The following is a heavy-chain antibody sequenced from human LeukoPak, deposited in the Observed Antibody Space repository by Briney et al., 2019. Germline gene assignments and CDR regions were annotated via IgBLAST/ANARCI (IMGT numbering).Heavy chain of an antibody. CDR3: ARGYSSGWRLNWFDP. D-gene: IGHD6-19*01. V-gene: IGHV4-59*01. CDR1: GDSISSYY. J-gene: IGHJ5*02. Sequence: PSETLSLTCTVSGDSISSYYWSWIRQPPGKGLEGIGDIYYSASTNYNPSLKSRVTISVDTSKNQFSLKLSSVTAADPAVYCCARGYSSGWRLNWFDPWGQGTLVTVSS. CDR2: IYYSAST.